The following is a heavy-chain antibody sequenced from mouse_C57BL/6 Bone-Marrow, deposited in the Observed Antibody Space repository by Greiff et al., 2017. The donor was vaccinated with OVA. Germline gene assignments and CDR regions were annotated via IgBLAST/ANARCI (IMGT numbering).Heavy chain of an antibody. CDR2: IRSNSSNYAT. CDR3: VRDEYDEAGFAY. D-gene: IGHD2-4*01. Sequence: EVQRVESGGGLVQPKGSLKLSCAASGFTFNTYAMHWVRQAPGKGLEWVARIRSNSSNYATYYADSVKDRFTISRDDSQSMLYLQMNNLKTEDTAMYYGVRDEYDEAGFAYWGQGTLVTVSA. J-gene: IGHJ3*01. V-gene: IGHV10-3*01. CDR1: GFTFNTYA.